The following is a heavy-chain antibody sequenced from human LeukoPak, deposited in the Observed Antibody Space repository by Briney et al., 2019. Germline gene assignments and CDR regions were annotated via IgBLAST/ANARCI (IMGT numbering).Heavy chain of an antibody. CDR3: ARATGSITIFGVVPDAFDI. Sequence: GGSLRLSCAASGFTFSSYSMNWVRQAPGKGLEWVSYISSSSSTIYYADSVKGRFTISRDNAKNSLYLQMNSLRAEDTAVYYCARATGSITIFGVVPDAFDIWGQGTMVTVSS. J-gene: IGHJ3*02. CDR1: GFTFSSYS. CDR2: ISSSSSTI. V-gene: IGHV3-48*01. D-gene: IGHD3-3*01.